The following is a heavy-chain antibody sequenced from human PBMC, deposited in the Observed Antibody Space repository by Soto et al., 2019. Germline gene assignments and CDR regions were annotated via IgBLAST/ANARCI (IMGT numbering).Heavy chain of an antibody. CDR1: GFTFSSYG. CDR2: ISYDGSNK. D-gene: IGHD2-8*02. Sequence: QVQLVESGGGVVQPGRSLRLSCAASGFTFSSYGMHWVRQAPGKGLEWVAVISYDGSNKYYADSVKGRFTISRDNSKNKLYLQMNSLRAEDTAVDYCAKRGTEGNQFDYWCDYLGQGALVTVSS. V-gene: IGHV3-30*18. CDR3: AKRGTEGNQFDYWCDY. J-gene: IGHJ4*02.